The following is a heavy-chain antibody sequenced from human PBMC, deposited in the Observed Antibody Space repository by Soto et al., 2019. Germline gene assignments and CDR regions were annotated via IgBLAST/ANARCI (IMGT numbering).Heavy chain of an antibody. V-gene: IGHV3-49*04. CDR3: TRDLSSSPYYDFWSGYYTPPLYYYGMDV. D-gene: IGHD3-3*01. CDR1: GFTFGDYA. CDR2: IRSKAYGGTT. J-gene: IGHJ6*02. Sequence: CLRLSCTPSGFTFGDYAMSWVRQAPGKGLEWVGFIRSKAYGGTTEYAASVKDRYTISRDDSKSIAYLQMNSLKTEDTAVYYCTRDLSSSPYYDFWSGYYTPPLYYYGMDVWGQGTTVTVSS.